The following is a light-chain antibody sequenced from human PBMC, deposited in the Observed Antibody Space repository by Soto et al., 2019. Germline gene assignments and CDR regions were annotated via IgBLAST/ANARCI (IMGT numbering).Light chain of an antibody. Sequence: QSVLTQPPSVSGAPGQRVTISCTGSSSNIGAGSDVHWYQQLPGTAPKLLIYDDDKRPSGIPDRFSGSKSGTSATLGITGFQTGDEADYYCGSWDSSLSAYVFGTGTKLTVL. J-gene: IGLJ1*01. CDR1: SSNIGAGSD. CDR3: GSWDSSLSAYV. V-gene: IGLV1-51*01. CDR2: DDD.